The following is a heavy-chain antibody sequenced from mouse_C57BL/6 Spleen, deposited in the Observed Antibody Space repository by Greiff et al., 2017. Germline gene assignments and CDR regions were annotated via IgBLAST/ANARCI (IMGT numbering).Heavy chain of an antibody. V-gene: IGHV2-3*01. CDR2: IWGDGST. D-gene: IGHD1-1*01. CDR3: AKLPGIYYYGSSYYAMDY. Sequence: VQVVESGPGLVAPSQSLSITCTVSGFSLTSYGVSWVRQPPGKGLEWLGVIWGDGSTNYHSALISRLSISKDNSKSQVFLKLNSLQTDDTATYYCAKLPGIYYYGSSYYAMDYWGQGTSVTVSS. J-gene: IGHJ4*01. CDR1: GFSLTSYG.